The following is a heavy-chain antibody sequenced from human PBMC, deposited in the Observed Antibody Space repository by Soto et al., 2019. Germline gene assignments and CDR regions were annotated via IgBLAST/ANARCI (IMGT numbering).Heavy chain of an antibody. Sequence: PSETLSLTCSVSGASVTSGDYYWNWIRQTPGTGLEWLGYMHDSGTTSYNPSLKSRVTISRDTSKNQFSLKLTSVSAADTAVYFCARGGLYDLWSGLFDWGRGIRVTVS. V-gene: IGHV4-30-4*01. CDR2: MHDSGTT. CDR3: ARGGLYDLWSGLFD. J-gene: IGHJ4*02. CDR1: GASVTSGDYY. D-gene: IGHD3-3*01.